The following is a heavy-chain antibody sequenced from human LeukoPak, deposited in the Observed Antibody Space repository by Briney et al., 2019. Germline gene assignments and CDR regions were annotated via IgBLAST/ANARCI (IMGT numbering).Heavy chain of an antibody. V-gene: IGHV3-23*01. D-gene: IGHD3-22*01. J-gene: IGHJ5*02. Sequence: GGSLRLSCAASGFTFSSYAMSWVRQAPGKGLEWVSAITNSGDNTYYADSVKGRFTISRDNSKNTLYLQMNSLRAEDTAVYYCAKPRGYYDSSLEPVPWGQGTLVTVSS. CDR3: AKPRGYYDSSLEPVP. CDR1: GFTFSSYA. CDR2: ITNSGDNT.